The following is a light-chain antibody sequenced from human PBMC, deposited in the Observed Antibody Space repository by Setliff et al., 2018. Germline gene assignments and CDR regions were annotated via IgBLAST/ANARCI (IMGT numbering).Light chain of an antibody. CDR1: IGDVGAYDF. V-gene: IGLV2-14*01. CDR3: SAYTSSSTYV. Sequence: QSVLAQPASVSGSPGQSITISCSGTIGDVGAYDFVSWYQHHPGKAPKLVIYEVTNRPSGISNRFSGSKSGNSASLIISGLQAEDEADYYCSAYTSSSTYVFGTGTTV. J-gene: IGLJ1*01. CDR2: EVT.